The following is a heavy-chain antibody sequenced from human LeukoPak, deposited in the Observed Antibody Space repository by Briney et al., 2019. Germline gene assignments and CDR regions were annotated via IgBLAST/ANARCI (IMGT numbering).Heavy chain of an antibody. D-gene: IGHD6-13*01. CDR1: GFTFSSYS. CDR2: ISSSSSYI. V-gene: IGHV3-21*04. CDR3: ARDLRSSHNWFDP. J-gene: IGHJ5*02. Sequence: GGSLRLSCAASGFTFSSYSMNWVRQAPGKGLEWVSSISSSSSYIYYADSVKGRFTISRDNAKNSLYLQMNSLRAEDTAVYYCARDLRSSHNWFDPWGQGTLVTVSS.